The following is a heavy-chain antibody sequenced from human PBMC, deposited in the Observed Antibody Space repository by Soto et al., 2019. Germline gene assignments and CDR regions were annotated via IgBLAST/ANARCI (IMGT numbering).Heavy chain of an antibody. CDR1: GYTLTQLS. J-gene: IGHJ4*02. V-gene: IGHV1-24*01. CDR2: FAPEDGET. Sequence: GASGKVSCKVSGYTLTQLSMHWVRHAPGKGLEWVGGFAPEDGETIYAQKFQGSVTMTDDTSTDTAYMELSSLRSEDTSVYHCATVTGPEPWFGELLSSYYFDYWGQGTLVTVSA. CDR3: ATVTGPEPWFGELLSSYYFDY. D-gene: IGHD3-10*01.